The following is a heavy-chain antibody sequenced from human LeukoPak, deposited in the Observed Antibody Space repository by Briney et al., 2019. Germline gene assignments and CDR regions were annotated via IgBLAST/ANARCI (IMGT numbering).Heavy chain of an antibody. CDR3: AKQCGGSDWFDAFDI. D-gene: IGHD6-19*01. V-gene: IGHV3-30*18. J-gene: IGHJ3*02. Sequence: GRSLRVSCADSLFTFFYYGLHLVLQGPRKGLEWVALISYDGSNKYYADSVKGRFNISRDNSKNTLYLQMNSLRAKDTAVYYCAKQCGGSDWFDAFDIWGQGTMVTVSS. CDR2: ISYDGSNK. CDR1: LFTFFYYG.